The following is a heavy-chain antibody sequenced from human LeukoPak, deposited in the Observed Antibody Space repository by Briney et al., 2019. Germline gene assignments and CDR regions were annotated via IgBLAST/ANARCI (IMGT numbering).Heavy chain of an antibody. V-gene: IGHV1-2*04. CDR3: ARGGPGRSFDY. J-gene: IGHJ4*02. Sequence: ASVKVSCKASGYTFTGYYMHWVRQAPGQGLEWMGWINPNSGDADYAQKFQGWVTMARDTSISTAYKELSRLKSDDTAVYYCARGGPGRSFDYWGQGTLVTVSS. CDR2: INPNSGDA. CDR1: GYTFTGYY.